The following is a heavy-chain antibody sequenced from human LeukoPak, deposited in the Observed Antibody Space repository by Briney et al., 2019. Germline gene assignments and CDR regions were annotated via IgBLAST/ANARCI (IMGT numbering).Heavy chain of an antibody. CDR1: GFTFSSYW. CDR2: ISGSGGST. Sequence: GGSLRLSCAASGFTFSSYWMSWVRQAPGKGLEWVSAISGSGGSTYNADSVKGRFTISRDNSKNTLYLQMNSLRAEDTAVYYCAKLIRDSSGYYPNTFDYWGQGTLVTVSS. V-gene: IGHV3-23*01. CDR3: AKLIRDSSGYYPNTFDY. D-gene: IGHD3-22*01. J-gene: IGHJ4*02.